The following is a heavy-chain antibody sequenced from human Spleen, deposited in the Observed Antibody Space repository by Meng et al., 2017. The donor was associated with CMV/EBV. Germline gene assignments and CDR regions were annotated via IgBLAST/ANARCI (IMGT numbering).Heavy chain of an antibody. D-gene: IGHD2-2*01. CDR1: GFTFSSYW. J-gene: IGHJ3*01. CDR3: AREDLHCSSTICPEAFDL. Sequence: GGSLRLSCAASGFTFSSYWLSWVRQAPGRGLEWVSFISSSGGTVYYADSVKGRFTISRDNAKNSLYLQMNSLRAEDTAVYYCAREDLHCSSTICPEAFDLWGQGTMVTVSS. CDR2: ISSSGGTV. V-gene: IGHV3-48*04.